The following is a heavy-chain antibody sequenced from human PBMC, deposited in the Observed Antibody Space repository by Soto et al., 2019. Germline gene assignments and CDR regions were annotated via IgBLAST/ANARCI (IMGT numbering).Heavy chain of an antibody. J-gene: IGHJ4*02. V-gene: IGHV3-7*03. D-gene: IGHD1-26*01. CDR1: EFTFSSYW. CDR2: IKQDGSVR. CDR3: ASETSSGTSDY. Sequence: PGGSLRLSCAASEFTFSSYWMSWVRQAPGKGLEWVANIKQDGSVRYYVDSVKGRFTISRDNAKNSLFLQMNSLRADDTAVYYCASETSSGTSDYWGQGTLVTVSS.